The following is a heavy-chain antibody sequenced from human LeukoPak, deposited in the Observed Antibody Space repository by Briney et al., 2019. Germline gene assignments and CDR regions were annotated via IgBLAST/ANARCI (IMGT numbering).Heavy chain of an antibody. CDR3: ARANEENYDYVWGSYKHRGDNWFDP. D-gene: IGHD3-16*01. CDR1: GGTFSSYA. J-gene: IGHJ5*02. Sequence: SVKASCKASGGTFSSYAISWVRQAPGQGLEWMGGIIPIFGTANYAQKFQCRVTITSDKSTSTAYMELSSLRSEDTAVYYCARANEENYDYVWGSYKHRGDNWFDPWGQGTLVTVSS. V-gene: IGHV1-69*06. CDR2: IIPIFGTA.